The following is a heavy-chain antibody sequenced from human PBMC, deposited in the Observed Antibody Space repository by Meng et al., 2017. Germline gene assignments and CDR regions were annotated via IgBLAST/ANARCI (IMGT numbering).Heavy chain of an antibody. D-gene: IGHD6-6*01. J-gene: IGHJ4*02. CDR1: GGSFSGYY. V-gene: IGHV4-34*01. CDR2: INHSGST. Sequence: QVQVQPWVAGLLKPSETLSLTCAVYGGSFSGYYWSWIRQPPGKGLEWIGEINHSGSTNYNPSLKSRVTISVDTSKNQFSLKLSSVTAADTAVYYCARRGIAARPFYYWGQGTLVTVSS. CDR3: ARRGIAARPFYY.